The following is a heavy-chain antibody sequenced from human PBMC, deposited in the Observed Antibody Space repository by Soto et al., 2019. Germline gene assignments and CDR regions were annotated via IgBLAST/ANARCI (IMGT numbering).Heavy chain of an antibody. Sequence: QVQLVQSGAEVKKPGASVKVSCKASGYTFTSYGISWVRQAPGQGLEWMGWINVYNGNTNYAQKLQGRVTMTTDTSTSTAYLDLRSLRSDDTAVYFCARDTSRGEYDYWGQGTLVTXSS. V-gene: IGHV1-18*01. J-gene: IGHJ4*02. CDR1: GYTFTSYG. CDR3: ARDTSRGEYDY. CDR2: INVYNGNT. D-gene: IGHD3-10*01.